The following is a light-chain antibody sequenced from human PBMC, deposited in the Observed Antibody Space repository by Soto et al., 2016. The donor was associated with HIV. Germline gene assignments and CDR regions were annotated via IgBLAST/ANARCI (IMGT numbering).Light chain of an antibody. Sequence: DIQMTQSPSTLSASVGDRVTITCRASQSISNWLAWYQQKPGKAPQRLIQAASTLHSGAPSRFIGRGYGTEFTLTISSLQPEDFGTYYCLQHNGFPRSFGQGPEWKS. CDR1: QSISNW. V-gene: IGKV1-17*01. CDR2: AAS. J-gene: IGKJ1*01. CDR3: LQHNGFPRS.